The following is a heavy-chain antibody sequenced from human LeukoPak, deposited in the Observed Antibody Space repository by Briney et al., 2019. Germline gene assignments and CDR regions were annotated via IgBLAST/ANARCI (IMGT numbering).Heavy chain of an antibody. CDR3: ARDAAAGRAFDY. D-gene: IGHD6-13*01. CDR1: GFTFSSYS. CDR2: ISSSSSYI. J-gene: IGHJ4*02. Sequence: GGSLRLSCAASGFTFSSYSMNWVRQAPGKGLEWVSSISSSSSYIYYADSVKGRFTISRGNAKNSLYLQMNSLRAEDTAVYYCARDAAAGRAFDYWGQGTLVTVSS. V-gene: IGHV3-21*01.